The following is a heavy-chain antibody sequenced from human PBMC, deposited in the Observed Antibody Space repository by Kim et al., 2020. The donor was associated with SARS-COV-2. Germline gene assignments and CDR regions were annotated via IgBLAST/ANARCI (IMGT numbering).Heavy chain of an antibody. Sequence: GGSLRLSCAASGFTFSSYEMNWVRQAPGKGLEWVSYISSSGSTIYYADSVKGRFTISRDNAKNSLYLQMNSLRAEDTAVYYCARVHSSGWYIDYWGQGTLVTVSS. CDR1: GFTFSSYE. V-gene: IGHV3-48*03. CDR3: ARVHSSGWYIDY. J-gene: IGHJ4*02. CDR2: ISSSGSTI. D-gene: IGHD6-19*01.